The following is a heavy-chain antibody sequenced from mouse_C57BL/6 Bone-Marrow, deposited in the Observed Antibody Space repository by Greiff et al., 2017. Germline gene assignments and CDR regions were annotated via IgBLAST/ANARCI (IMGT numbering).Heavy chain of an antibody. J-gene: IGHJ3*01. V-gene: IGHV5-12*01. Sequence: EVQGVESGGGLVQPGGSLKLSCAASGFTFSDYYMYWVRQTPEKRLEWVAYISNGGGSTYYPDTVKGRFTISRDNAKNTLYLQMSRLKSEDTAMYYCARPYYGYDEWFAYWGQGTLVTVSA. D-gene: IGHD2-9*01. CDR2: ISNGGGST. CDR1: GFTFSDYY. CDR3: ARPYYGYDEWFAY.